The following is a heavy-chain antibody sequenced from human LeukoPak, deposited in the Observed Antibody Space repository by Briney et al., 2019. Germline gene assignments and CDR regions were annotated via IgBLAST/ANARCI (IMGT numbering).Heavy chain of an antibody. Sequence: PGESLKISCKGSGYSSTTHWIGWVRQMPGKGLEWMGIIYPGDSETRYSPSFQGQVTISADKSISTAYLQWSSLKASDTAMYYCARRHVYNYFFDYWGQGTLVTVSS. CDR2: IYPGDSET. J-gene: IGHJ4*02. V-gene: IGHV5-51*01. CDR3: ARRHVYNYFFDY. D-gene: IGHD5-24*01. CDR1: GYSSTTHW.